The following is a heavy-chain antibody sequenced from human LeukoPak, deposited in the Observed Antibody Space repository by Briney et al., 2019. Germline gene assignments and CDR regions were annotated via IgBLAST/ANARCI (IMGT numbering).Heavy chain of an antibody. CDR2: ISSSGSTI. CDR3: ARARLLWFGFDY. CDR1: GFTFSSYG. Sequence: PGGSLRLSCAASGFTFSSYGMHWVRQAPAKGLEWVSYISSSGSTIYYADSVKGRFTISRDNAKNSLHLQMNSLRAEDTAVYYCARARLLWFGFDYWGQGTLVTVSS. D-gene: IGHD3-10*01. V-gene: IGHV3-48*04. J-gene: IGHJ4*02.